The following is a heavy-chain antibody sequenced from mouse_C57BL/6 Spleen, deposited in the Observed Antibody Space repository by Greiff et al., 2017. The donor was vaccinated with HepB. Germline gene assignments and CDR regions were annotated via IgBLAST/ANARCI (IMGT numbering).Heavy chain of an antibody. D-gene: IGHD2-3*01. CDR3: ARLRWLLPHYYAMDY. J-gene: IGHJ4*01. CDR1: GYTFTDYN. V-gene: IGHV1-18*01. Sequence: EVQLQQSGPELVKPGASVKIPCKASGYTFTDYNMDWVKQSHGKSLEWIGDINPTNGGTIYNQKFKGKATLTVDKSSSTAYMELRSLTSEDTAVYYCARLRWLLPHYYAMDYWGQGTSVTVSS. CDR2: INPTNGGT.